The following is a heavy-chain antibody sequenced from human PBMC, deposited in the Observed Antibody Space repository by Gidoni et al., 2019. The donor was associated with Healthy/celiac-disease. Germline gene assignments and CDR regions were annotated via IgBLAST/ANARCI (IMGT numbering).Heavy chain of an antibody. V-gene: IGHV4-61*02. CDR3: ARDLSGGSSDY. J-gene: IGHJ4*02. CDR2: IYTSGST. Sequence: QVQLQESGPGLVKPSQTLSLTCTVSGGSISSGSYYWSWIRQPAGKGLEWIGRIYTSGSTNYNPSLKSRVTMSVDTSKNQFSLKLSSVTAADTAVYYCARDLSGGSSDYWGQGTLVTVSS. CDR1: GGSISSGSYY. D-gene: IGHD2-15*01.